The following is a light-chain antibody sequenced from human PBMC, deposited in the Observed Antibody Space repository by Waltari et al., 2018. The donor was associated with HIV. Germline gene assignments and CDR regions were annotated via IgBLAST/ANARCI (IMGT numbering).Light chain of an antibody. Sequence: QSVLTQPPSVSAAPGQKVTISCSGSSSNIGNNYVSWYQQLPGTAPKLLIYDNNKRPSGIPDQFSGSKSGTSATLGITGLQTGDEADYYCGTWDSSLSAEFGGGTKLTVL. CDR1: SSNIGNNY. J-gene: IGLJ2*01. V-gene: IGLV1-51*01. CDR3: GTWDSSLSAE. CDR2: DNN.